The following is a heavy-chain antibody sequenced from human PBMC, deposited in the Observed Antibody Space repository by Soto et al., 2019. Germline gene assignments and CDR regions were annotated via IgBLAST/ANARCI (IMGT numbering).Heavy chain of an antibody. J-gene: IGHJ6*02. V-gene: IGHV3-48*03. CDR1: GFTFSSYE. Sequence: PGGSLRLSCAASGFTFSSYEMNWVRQAPGKGLEWVSYISSSGSTIYYADSVKGRFTISRDNAKNSLYLQMNSLRAEDTAVYYCATTLYYYYGMDVWGQGTTVTVSS. CDR2: ISSSGSTI. CDR3: ATTLYYYYGMDV.